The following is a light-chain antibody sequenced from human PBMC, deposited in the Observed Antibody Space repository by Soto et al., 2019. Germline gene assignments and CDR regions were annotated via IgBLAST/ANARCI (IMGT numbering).Light chain of an antibody. CDR1: QSVSSGY. CDR2: GAS. V-gene: IGKV3-20*01. Sequence: IVWTQSPGILSLSPGERAPLSCRASQSVSSGYLAWYQQKPGEAHRLLIYGASSRATGTQDRFSGSGSGTDFTLTIRRLEPEDFAVYYCQQYGSSPITFGRGTRLEIK. CDR3: QQYGSSPIT. J-gene: IGKJ5*01.